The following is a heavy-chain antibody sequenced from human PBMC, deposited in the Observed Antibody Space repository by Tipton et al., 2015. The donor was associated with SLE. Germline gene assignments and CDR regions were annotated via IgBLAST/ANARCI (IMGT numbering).Heavy chain of an antibody. D-gene: IGHD6-19*01. J-gene: IGHJ4*02. Sequence: QSGPEVKKPGASVKVSCKASGYTFTSYYMHWVRQAPGQGLEWMGIINPSGGSTSYAQKFQGRVTMTRDTSTSTVYMELSSLRSEDTAVYYCARDIAVAANGGYYFDYWGQGTLVTVSS. CDR3: ARDIAVAANGGYYFDY. V-gene: IGHV1-46*01. CDR1: GYTFTSYY. CDR2: INPSGGST.